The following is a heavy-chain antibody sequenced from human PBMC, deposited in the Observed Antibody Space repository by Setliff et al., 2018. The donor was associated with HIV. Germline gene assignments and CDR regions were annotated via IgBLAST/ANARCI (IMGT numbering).Heavy chain of an antibody. D-gene: IGHD6-19*01. V-gene: IGHV4-61*09. CDR2: IHTTGST. J-gene: IGHJ4*02. CDR1: GGSISSGSYY. Sequence: SETLSLTCTVSGGSISSGSYYWSWIRQPAGKGLEWIGQIHTTGSTNYSPSLKSRVTVSIDTSKNQFSLKLSSVTAADTAVYYCIIAYSSGWLAPMGFDSWGQGTLVTVPQ. CDR3: IIAYSSGWLAPMGFDS.